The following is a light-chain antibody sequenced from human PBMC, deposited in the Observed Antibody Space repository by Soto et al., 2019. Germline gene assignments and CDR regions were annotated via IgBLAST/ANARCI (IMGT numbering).Light chain of an antibody. CDR3: QHRTNCPLT. CDR1: QSVSTY. Sequence: EIVLTQSPATLSLSPGERATLSCRASQSVSTYLASYQQKPGQVPRLLIYDASNRAAGIPARFSGSGSGTDFTLTISSLEPEYFAVYYCQHRTNCPLTFGGGTKVEIK. J-gene: IGKJ4*01. V-gene: IGKV3-11*01. CDR2: DAS.